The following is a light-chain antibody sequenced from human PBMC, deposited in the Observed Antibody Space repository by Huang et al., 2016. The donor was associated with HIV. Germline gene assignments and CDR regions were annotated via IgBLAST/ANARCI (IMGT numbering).Light chain of an antibody. CDR3: QQSDTIPRT. Sequence: DIQMTRSTSSLSASVGDRVTITCRASQTIKNYLNWYQQKPGKAPKLLISAASSSQSGVPSRVSGSGSGTDFTLTISSLQPGDFATYYCQQSDTIPRTFGQGTRVEIK. V-gene: IGKV1-39*01. CDR1: QTIKNY. CDR2: AAS. J-gene: IGKJ1*01.